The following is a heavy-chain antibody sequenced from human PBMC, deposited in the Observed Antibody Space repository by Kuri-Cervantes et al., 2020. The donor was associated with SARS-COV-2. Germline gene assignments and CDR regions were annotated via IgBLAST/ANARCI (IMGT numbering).Heavy chain of an antibody. Sequence: ASVKVSCKASGYTFTGYYMHWVRQAPGQGLEWMGWINPNSGNTGYAQKFQGRVTITRNTSISTAYMELSSLRSEDTAVYYCARVGYDFWSGYDFDYWGQGTLVTVSS. CDR1: GYTFTGYY. CDR3: ARVGYDFWSGYDFDY. CDR2: INPNSGNT. J-gene: IGHJ4*02. V-gene: IGHV1-8*03. D-gene: IGHD3-3*01.